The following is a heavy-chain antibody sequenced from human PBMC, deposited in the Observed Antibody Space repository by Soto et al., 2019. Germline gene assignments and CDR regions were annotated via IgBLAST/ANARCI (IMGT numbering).Heavy chain of an antibody. J-gene: IGHJ4*02. CDR2: INSDGIST. CDR1: GFTFSNYW. CDR3: ARSGSYPLFDY. V-gene: IGHV3-74*01. Sequence: SGGSLRLSCAASGFTFSNYWMHWARQAPGKGLVWVSRINSDGISTSYSDSVKGRFTISRDNGKNTLYLQMNSLRAEDTAVYYCARSGSYPLFDYCGQGTLVTVSS. D-gene: IGHD1-26*01.